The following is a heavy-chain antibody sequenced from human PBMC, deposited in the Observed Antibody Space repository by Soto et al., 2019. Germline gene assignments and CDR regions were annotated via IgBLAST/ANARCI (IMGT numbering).Heavy chain of an antibody. CDR3: ARDRKIVAVPFVRVVDYYHYRMDV. J-gene: IGHJ6*02. Sequence: SETLSLTCAVYGGSFSGYYWSWIRQPPGKGLEWIGEINHSGSTNYNPSLKSRVTISVDTSKNQFSLKLSSVTAADTAVYYCARDRKIVAVPFVRVVDYYHYRMDVWGQGTTVPGAS. D-gene: IGHD2-2*01. CDR1: GGSFSGYY. CDR2: INHSGST. V-gene: IGHV4-34*01.